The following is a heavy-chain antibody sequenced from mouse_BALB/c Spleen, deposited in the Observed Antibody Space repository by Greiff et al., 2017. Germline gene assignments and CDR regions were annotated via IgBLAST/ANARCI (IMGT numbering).Heavy chain of an antibody. CDR3: ASYYGNAMDY. CDR1: GFNIKDTY. CDR2: IDPANGNT. V-gene: IGHV14-3*02. J-gene: IGHJ4*01. Sequence: EVKLQESGAELVKPGASVKLSCTASGFNIKDTYMHWVKQRPEQGLEWIGRIDPANGNTKYDPKFQGKATITADTSSNTAYLQLSSLTSEDTAVYYCASYYGNAMDYWGQGTSVTVSS. D-gene: IGHD2-1*01.